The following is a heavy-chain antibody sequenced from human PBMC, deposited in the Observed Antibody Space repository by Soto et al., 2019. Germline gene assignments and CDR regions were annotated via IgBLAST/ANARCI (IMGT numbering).Heavy chain of an antibody. Sequence: QVQLQESGPGLVKPSQTLSLTCTVSGGSISSGGYYWSWIRQHPGKGLEWIGYIYYSGSTYYNPSLKSLVTISVDTSKNHFSLKLSYVTAADSAVYYCASDGVRGVDAFDICGQGTMVIVSS. D-gene: IGHD3-10*01. V-gene: IGHV4-31*01. CDR3: ASDGVRGVDAFDI. CDR2: IYYSGST. CDR1: GGSISSGGYY. J-gene: IGHJ3*02.